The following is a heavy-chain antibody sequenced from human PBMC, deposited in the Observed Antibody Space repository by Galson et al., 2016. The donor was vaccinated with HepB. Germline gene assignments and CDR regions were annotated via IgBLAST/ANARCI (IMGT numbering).Heavy chain of an antibody. CDR2: INPNSGGT. CDR1: GYTFFGYY. Sequence: SVKVSCKASGYTFFGYYMHWVRQAPGQGLEWMGRINPNSGGTNYAQRFQGRVTMTRVTSISTVYMELSRLTSDDTAVFYCARCTGNYFDYWGRGTLVTLSS. V-gene: IGHV1-2*06. CDR3: ARCTGNYFDY. J-gene: IGHJ4*02. D-gene: IGHD2-8*01.